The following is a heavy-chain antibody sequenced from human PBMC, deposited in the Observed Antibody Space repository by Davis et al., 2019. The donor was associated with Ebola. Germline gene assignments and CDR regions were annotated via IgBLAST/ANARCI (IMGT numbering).Heavy chain of an antibody. Sequence: SGSLTLSCTVSGGSISSYYWSWIRQPPGKELEWIGYINYSGSTNYNPSLKSRVTISVDTSKNQFSLKLSSVTAADTAVYYCARHQRRGMDVWGQGTTVTVSS. CDR2: INYSGST. J-gene: IGHJ6*02. CDR3: ARHQRRGMDV. V-gene: IGHV4-59*12. D-gene: IGHD2-2*01. CDR1: GGSISSYY.